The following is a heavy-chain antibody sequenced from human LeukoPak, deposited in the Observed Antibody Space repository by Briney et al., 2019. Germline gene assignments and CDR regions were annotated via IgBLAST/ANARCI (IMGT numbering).Heavy chain of an antibody. V-gene: IGHV1-2*02. CDR2: INPNIGDT. CDR3: ARGLVGTPYFDF. CDR1: GYTFTNSY. J-gene: IGHJ4*02. D-gene: IGHD4-23*01. Sequence: ASVTVSCRASGYTFTNSYIHWVRQAPGQGLEWMGWINPNIGDTTYAQKFQGRVTMTRDTSISTAYMELTRLRSDDAAVYYCARGLVGTPYFDFWGQGTLV.